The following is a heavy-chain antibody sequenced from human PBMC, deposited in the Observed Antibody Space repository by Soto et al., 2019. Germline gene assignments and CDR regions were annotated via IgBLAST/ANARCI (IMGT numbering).Heavy chain of an antibody. D-gene: IGHD1-1*01. CDR1: GYSFTSYW. J-gene: IGHJ6*02. CDR3: ARHYSGTTKVSYYGMDV. V-gene: IGHV5-51*01. CDR2: IYPGDCDN. Sequence: PGESLKISCKGSGYSFTSYWIGWVRQMPGKGLERMGIIYPGDCDNRYSPSFQGQVTISADKSISTAYLQWSSLKASDTAMYYCARHYSGTTKVSYYGMDVWGQGTTVTVSS.